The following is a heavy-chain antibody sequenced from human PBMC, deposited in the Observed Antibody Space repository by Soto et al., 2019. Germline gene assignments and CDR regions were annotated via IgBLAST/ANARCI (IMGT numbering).Heavy chain of an antibody. Sequence: SETLSLTCTVSGGSISSYYWSWIRQPPGKGLEWIGYIYYSGSTNYNPSLKSRVTISVDTSKNQFSLKLSSVTAADTAVYYCARHTPAISISDQWGQGTPVTVSS. D-gene: IGHD2-15*01. CDR3: ARHTPAISISDQ. CDR1: GGSISSYY. V-gene: IGHV4-59*01. CDR2: IYYSGST. J-gene: IGHJ4*02.